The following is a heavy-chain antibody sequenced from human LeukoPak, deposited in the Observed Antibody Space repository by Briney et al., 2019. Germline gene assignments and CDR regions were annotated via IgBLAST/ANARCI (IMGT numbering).Heavy chain of an antibody. J-gene: IGHJ4*02. CDR1: GFTFDDYA. D-gene: IGHD6-19*01. CDR3: AKKRGRRYSSGWFFDY. Sequence: GGSLRLSCAASGFTFDDYAMHWVRQAPGKGLEWVSGISWNSGSIGYADSVKGRFTISRDNAKNSLYLQMNSLRAGDTALYYCAKKRGRRYSSGWFFDYWGQGTLVTVSS. CDR2: ISWNSGSI. V-gene: IGHV3-9*01.